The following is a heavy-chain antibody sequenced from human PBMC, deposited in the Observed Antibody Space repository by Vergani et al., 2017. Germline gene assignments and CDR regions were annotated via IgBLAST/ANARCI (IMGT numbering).Heavy chain of an antibody. J-gene: IGHJ4*02. CDR1: GFTFDDYA. Sequence: EVQLVESGGGLVQPGRSLRLSCAASGFTFDDYAMHWVRQAPGKGLEWVSGISWNSGSIGYADSVKGRFTISRDNAKNSLYLQMNSLRAEDTALYYCAKASRADLWSGYRTFDYWGQGTLVTVSS. V-gene: IGHV3-9*01. CDR2: ISWNSGSI. CDR3: AKASRADLWSGYRTFDY. D-gene: IGHD3-3*01.